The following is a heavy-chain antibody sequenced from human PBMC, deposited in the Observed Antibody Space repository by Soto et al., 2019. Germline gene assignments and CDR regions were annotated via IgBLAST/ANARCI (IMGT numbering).Heavy chain of an antibody. D-gene: IGHD2-2*01. V-gene: IGHV4-31*03. CDR3: ARLPFPDYYYYGMDV. Sequence: QVQLQESGPGLVKPSQTLSLTCTVSGGSISSGGYYWSWIRQHPGKGLEWIGYIYYSGSTYYNPSLKSRVTISVDTSKNQFSLKLSSVTAADTAVYYCARLPFPDYYYYGMDVWGQGTTVTVSS. CDR2: IYYSGST. J-gene: IGHJ6*02. CDR1: GGSISSGGYY.